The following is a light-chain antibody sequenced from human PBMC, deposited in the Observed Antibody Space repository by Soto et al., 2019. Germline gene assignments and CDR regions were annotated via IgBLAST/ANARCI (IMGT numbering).Light chain of an antibody. J-gene: IGKJ1*01. CDR1: QSLVYSDGNTY. V-gene: IGKV2-30*01. CDR2: KVS. Sequence: DVVMTQSPLSLPVTLGQPASISCRSSQSLVYSDGNTYLNWFQQRPGQSPRRLIYKVSNRDSGVPDRFSGSGSGTDFTIRISRVEDGDVRVYYCMQGTYWPLTFGQGTKVENK. CDR3: MQGTYWPLT.